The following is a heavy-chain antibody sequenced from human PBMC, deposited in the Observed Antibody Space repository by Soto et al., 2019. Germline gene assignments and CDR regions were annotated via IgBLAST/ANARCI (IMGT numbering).Heavy chain of an antibody. D-gene: IGHD3-10*01. J-gene: IGHJ4*02. Sequence: KPSETLSLTCTVSGGSISSSSYYWGWIRQPPGKGLEWIGSIYYSGSTYYNPSLKSRVTISVDTSKNQFSLKLSSVTAADTAVYYCARQAITMVRGVRFYFDYWGQGTLVTVSS. CDR2: IYYSGST. CDR1: GGSISSSSYY. V-gene: IGHV4-39*01. CDR3: ARQAITMVRGVRFYFDY.